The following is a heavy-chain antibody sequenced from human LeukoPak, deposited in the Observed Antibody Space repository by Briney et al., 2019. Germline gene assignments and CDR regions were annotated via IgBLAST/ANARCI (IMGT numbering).Heavy chain of an antibody. V-gene: IGHV3-30-3*02. J-gene: IGHJ3*02. Sequence: GSLRLSCAASGFTFSSYAMHWVRQAPGKGLEWVAVISYDGSNKYYADSVKGRFTISRDNSKNTLYLQMNSLRAEDTAVYYCVKPQGYYYDTTAFQVHGFDIWGRGTKVTVSS. CDR2: ISYDGSNK. CDR1: GFTFSSYA. CDR3: VKPQGYYYDTTAFQVHGFDI. D-gene: IGHD3-22*01.